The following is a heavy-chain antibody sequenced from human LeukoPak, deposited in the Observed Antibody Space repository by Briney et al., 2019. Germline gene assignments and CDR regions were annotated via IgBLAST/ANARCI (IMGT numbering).Heavy chain of an antibody. V-gene: IGHV4-61*02. D-gene: IGHD6-13*01. CDR2: IYTSGST. CDR3: ARDRMAAAGTYYGMDV. J-gene: IGHJ6*02. CDR1: GGSISSGNY. Sequence: PSQTLSLTCTASGGSISSGNYWSWIRQPAGKGLEWIGRIYTSGSTNYNPSLKSRVTISVDTSKNQFSLKLSSVTAADTAVYYCARDRMAAAGTYYGMDVWGQGTTVTVSS.